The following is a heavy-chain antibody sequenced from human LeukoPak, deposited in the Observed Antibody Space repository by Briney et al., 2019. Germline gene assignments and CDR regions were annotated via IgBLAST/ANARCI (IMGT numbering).Heavy chain of an antibody. J-gene: IGHJ4*02. CDR1: GFPFSNYG. D-gene: IGHD1-26*01. Sequence: GGSLTLSCTASGFPFSNYGMHWVRQAPGKGLGWVASISYDRSDEYNADSVKGRFTISKDNSKNTVYLQMNSLRAEDTAVYYCAKGRVASGSYFDYWGQETLVTVSS. V-gene: IGHV3-30*18. CDR2: ISYDRSDE. CDR3: AKGRVASGSYFDY.